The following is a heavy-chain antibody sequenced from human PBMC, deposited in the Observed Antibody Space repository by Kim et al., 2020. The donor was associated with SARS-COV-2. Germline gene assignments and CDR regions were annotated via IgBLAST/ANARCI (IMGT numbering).Heavy chain of an antibody. CDR2: ISGSGGST. CDR1: GFTFSSYA. Sequence: GGSLRLSCAASGFTFSSYAMSWVRQAPGKGLEWVSAISGSGGSTYYADSVKGRFTISRDNSKNTLYLQMNSLRAEDTAVYYCAKEVPVLLWFGELSIAGFDYWGQGTLVTVSS. J-gene: IGHJ4*02. CDR3: AKEVPVLLWFGELSIAGFDY. V-gene: IGHV3-23*01. D-gene: IGHD3-10*01.